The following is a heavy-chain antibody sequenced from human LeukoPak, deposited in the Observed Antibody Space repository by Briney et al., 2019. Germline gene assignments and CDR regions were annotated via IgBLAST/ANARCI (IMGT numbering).Heavy chain of an antibody. V-gene: IGHV3-74*01. Sequence: GGSLRLSCAACGLPFSGYWMHWVRQAPGKGLVWVSRIDDDGAGTTYADSVKGRFTISRDNAKNTLYLRMNSLRVEDTSVYYCARSASGYDAWAQGTLVTVSS. CDR2: IDDDGAGT. D-gene: IGHD5-12*01. CDR3: ARSASGYDA. J-gene: IGHJ5*02. CDR1: GLPFSGYW.